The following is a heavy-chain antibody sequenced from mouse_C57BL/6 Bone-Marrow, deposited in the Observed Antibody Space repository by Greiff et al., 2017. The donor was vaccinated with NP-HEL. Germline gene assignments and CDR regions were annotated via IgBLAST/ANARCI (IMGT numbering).Heavy chain of an antibody. CDR1: GFTFSSYA. V-gene: IGHV5-9-1*02. D-gene: IGHD1-1*01. Sequence: EVQLVESGEGLVKPGGSLKLSCAASGFTFSSYAMSWVRQTPEKRLEWVAYISSGGDYIYYADTVKGRFTISRDNARNTLYLQMSSLKSEDTAMYYCTRENYCGSKDWYFDVWGTGTTVTVSS. CDR2: ISSGGDYI. J-gene: IGHJ1*03. CDR3: TRENYCGSKDWYFDV.